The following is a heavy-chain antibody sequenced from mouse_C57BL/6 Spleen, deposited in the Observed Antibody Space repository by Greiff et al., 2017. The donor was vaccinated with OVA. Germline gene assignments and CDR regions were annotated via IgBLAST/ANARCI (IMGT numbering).Heavy chain of an antibody. CDR1: GYAFSSSW. V-gene: IGHV1-82*01. J-gene: IGHJ4*01. CDR2: IYPGDGDT. D-gene: IGHD1-1*01. Sequence: VKVVESGPELVKPGASVKISCKASGYAFSSSWMNWVKQRPGKGLEWIGRIYPGDGDTNYNGKFKGKATLTADKSSSTAYMQLSSLTSEDSAVYFCARYGSSYDYAMDYWGQGTSVTVSS. CDR3: ARYGSSYDYAMDY.